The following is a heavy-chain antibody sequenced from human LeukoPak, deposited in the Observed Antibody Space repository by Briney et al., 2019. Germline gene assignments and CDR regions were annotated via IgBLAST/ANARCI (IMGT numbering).Heavy chain of an antibody. CDR3: ARGRIAARLRTFDY. D-gene: IGHD6-6*01. J-gene: IGHJ4*02. CDR2: IYYSGST. CDR1: GGSISSGGYY. Sequence: SETLSLTCTVSGGSISSGGYYWSWIRQHPGKGLEWIGYIYYSGSTYYNPSLKSRVTISVDTSKNQFSLKLSSVTAADTAVYYCARGRIAARLRTFDYWGQGTLVTVSS. V-gene: IGHV4-31*03.